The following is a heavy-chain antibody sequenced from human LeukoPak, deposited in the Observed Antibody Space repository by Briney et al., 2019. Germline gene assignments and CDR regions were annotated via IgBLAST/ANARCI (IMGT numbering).Heavy chain of an antibody. Sequence: GGSLRLSCAGSGFNFSSFVMTWVRQAPGKGLEWVSSISASGRGTYYADSVKGRFTISRDNAKNTLYLQMNSLRAEDTAVYYCARDLTGDWAYWGQGTLVTVSS. CDR2: ISASGRGT. D-gene: IGHD3/OR15-3a*01. CDR1: GFNFSSFV. V-gene: IGHV3-21*01. J-gene: IGHJ4*02. CDR3: ARDLTGDWAY.